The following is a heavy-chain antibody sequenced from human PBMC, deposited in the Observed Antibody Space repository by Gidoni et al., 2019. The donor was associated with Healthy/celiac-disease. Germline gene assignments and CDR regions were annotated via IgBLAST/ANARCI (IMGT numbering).Heavy chain of an antibody. J-gene: IGHJ6*02. CDR3: ARGLGLVCSSTSCYSRGMDV. Sequence: QVQLVQSGAEVKKPGASVKVSCKASGYTVTGYYMHWVRQAPGQGLEWMGWINPNSGGTNYAQKVQGRVTMTRDTSISTAYMELRRLRSDDTAVYYCARGLGLVCSSTSCYSRGMDVWGQGTTVTVSS. V-gene: IGHV1-2*02. CDR2: INPNSGGT. D-gene: IGHD2-2*01. CDR1: GYTVTGYY.